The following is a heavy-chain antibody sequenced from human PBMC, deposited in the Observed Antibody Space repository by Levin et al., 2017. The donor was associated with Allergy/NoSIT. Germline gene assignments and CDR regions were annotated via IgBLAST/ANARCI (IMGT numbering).Heavy chain of an antibody. J-gene: IGHJ6*02. D-gene: IGHD3-9*01. CDR2: INHSGTT. CDR1: GGSFSDSH. CDR3: ARVRVILTGYYRGSQASYYYGMDV. Sequence: SQTLSLTCADHGGSFSDSHWSWIRQPPGKGLEWIGEINHSGTTNYNPSLKSRLTISVDTSKSQFSLKLNSVTAADTAVYYCARVRVILTGYYRGSQASYYYGMDVWGQGTTVTVSS. V-gene: IGHV4-34*01.